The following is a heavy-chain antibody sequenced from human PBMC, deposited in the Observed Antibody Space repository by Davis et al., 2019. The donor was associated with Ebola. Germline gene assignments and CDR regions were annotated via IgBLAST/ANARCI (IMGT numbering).Heavy chain of an antibody. J-gene: IGHJ6*02. CDR1: GYTFTSYA. CDR3: ASSRDMYSSSWYRFRHTPWGSNYGMEV. V-gene: IGHV1-3*01. CDR2: INAGNGNT. Sequence: ASVKVSCKASGYTFTSYAMHWVRQAHGQRLEWMGWINAGNGNTKYSQKFQGRVTMNTDTSTSTAYMELRSLRSDDTAVYYCASSRDMYSSSWYRFRHTPWGSNYGMEVWGQGTTVTVSS. D-gene: IGHD6-13*01.